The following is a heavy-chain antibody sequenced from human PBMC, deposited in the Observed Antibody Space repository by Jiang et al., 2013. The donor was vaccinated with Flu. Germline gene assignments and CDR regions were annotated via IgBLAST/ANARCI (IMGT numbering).Heavy chain of an antibody. D-gene: IGHD2-8*01. CDR2: IDPADSYS. V-gene: IGHV5-10-1*01. CDR3: ARHNGASAHQRSLPGNNWFDP. CDR1: GYSFTSYW. J-gene: IGHJ5*02. Sequence: SGAEVKKPGESLRISCKGSGYSFTSYWISWLRQMPGKGLEWMGRIDPADSYSNYSPSFQGHVNISVDRSISTAYLQWSSLKASDTAIYYCARHNGASAHQRSLPGNNWFDPWGQGTLVTVSS.